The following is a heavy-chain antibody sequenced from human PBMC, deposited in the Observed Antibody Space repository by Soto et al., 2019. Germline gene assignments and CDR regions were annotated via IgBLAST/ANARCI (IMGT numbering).Heavy chain of an antibody. CDR1: GGSISSGGYY. CDR3: AKGSSHGYLLA. D-gene: IGHD2-15*01. Sequence: PSETLSLTCTVSGGSISSGGYYWSWIRQHPGKGLEWIGYIYYSGSTYYSPSLKSRVTISVDTSKNQFSLKLSSVTAADTAVYYCAKGSSHGYLLAWGQGTLVTVSS. V-gene: IGHV4-31*03. CDR2: IYYSGST. J-gene: IGHJ4*02.